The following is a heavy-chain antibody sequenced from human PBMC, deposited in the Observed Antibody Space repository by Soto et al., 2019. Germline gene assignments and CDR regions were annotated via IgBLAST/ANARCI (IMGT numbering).Heavy chain of an antibody. CDR1: GFSLTTSGLG. V-gene: IGHV2-5*02. J-gene: IGHJ4*02. Sequence: QITLNESGPTQVKPRQTLTLTCTFSGFSLTTSGLGVGWIRQSPGKAPEWLALIHWDDDKRYSPSLKSRLTISKDTAKNQVVLTMADWDPADTATYYCAHRVLRTVFGLVTTTAIYFDFWGQGTPVAVSS. D-gene: IGHD3-3*01. CDR3: AHRVLRTVFGLVTTTAIYFDF. CDR2: IHWDDDK.